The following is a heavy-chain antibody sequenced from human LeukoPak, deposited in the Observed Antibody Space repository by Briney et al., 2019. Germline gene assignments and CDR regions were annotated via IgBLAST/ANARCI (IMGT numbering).Heavy chain of an antibody. CDR3: ARRTPRWQAAA. CDR1: GGSISSSNYY. V-gene: IGHV4-39*01. Sequence: PSETLSLTCTVSGGSISSSNYYWGWIRQPPGKGLEWIGSIYYSGSSYYNPSLESRVTISVDTSKNQFSLELTSVTAADTAVYYCARRTPRWQAAAWGQGTLVTVSS. D-gene: IGHD4-23*01. CDR2: IYYSGSS. J-gene: IGHJ5*02.